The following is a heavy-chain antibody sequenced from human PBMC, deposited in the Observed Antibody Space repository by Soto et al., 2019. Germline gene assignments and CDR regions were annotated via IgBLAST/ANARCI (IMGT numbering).Heavy chain of an antibody. CDR1: GFTVSNFA. Sequence: PGWSLRLSCAASGFTVSNFAMNWVRQAPGKGLEWVSAISNSFSDGNTHYADSVKGRFTISRDNDKNTVFLEIDSLRAEDTAVYYCAKVFSPEGGNYFDHWGPGTLVTVSS. V-gene: IGHV3-23*01. J-gene: IGHJ4*02. CDR3: AKVFSPEGGNYFDH. CDR2: ISNSFSDGNT.